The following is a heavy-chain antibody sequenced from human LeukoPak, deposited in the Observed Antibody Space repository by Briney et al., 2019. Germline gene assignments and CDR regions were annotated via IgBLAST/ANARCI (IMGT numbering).Heavy chain of an antibody. J-gene: IGHJ4*02. V-gene: IGHV1-18*01. D-gene: IGHD3-3*01. Sequence: ASVKVSCKASGYTFTNYAISWVRQAPGQGLEWMGWISAYNGNTNYSQKAQGRVTMTTDISTSTAYMELRSLRSDDTAVYYCARGGHYDFWSGPPDYWGQGTLVTVSS. CDR2: ISAYNGNT. CDR1: GYTFTNYA. CDR3: ARGGHYDFWSGPPDY.